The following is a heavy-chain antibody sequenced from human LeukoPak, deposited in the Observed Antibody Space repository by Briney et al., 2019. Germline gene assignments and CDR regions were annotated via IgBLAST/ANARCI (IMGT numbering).Heavy chain of an antibody. CDR3: GSLRLL. D-gene: IGHD3-16*01. CDR1: GFTFSSYE. Sequence: GGSLRLSCAASGFTFSSYEMNWVRQAPGKGLEWVSGISGSGDNTKYADSVKGRFTISRDNSKNMLYLQLSSLKAEDTAVYYCGSLRLLWGQGTLVTVSS. J-gene: IGHJ4*02. V-gene: IGHV3-23*01. CDR2: ISGSGDNT.